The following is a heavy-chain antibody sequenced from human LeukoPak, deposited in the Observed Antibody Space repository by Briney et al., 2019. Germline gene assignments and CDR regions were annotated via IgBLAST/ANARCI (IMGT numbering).Heavy chain of an antibody. CDR1: GGSFSGYY. CDR3: AATMNSPYGSSTSCSHNFDY. D-gene: IGHD2-2*01. Sequence: SETLSLTCAVYGGSFSGYYWSWIRQSPGKGLEWIGEINHSGSTNYNPSLKSRVTISVDTSKNQFALKLSSVTAADTAVYYCAATMNSPYGSSTSCSHNFDYWGQGTLVTVSS. CDR2: INHSGST. V-gene: IGHV4-34*01. J-gene: IGHJ4*02.